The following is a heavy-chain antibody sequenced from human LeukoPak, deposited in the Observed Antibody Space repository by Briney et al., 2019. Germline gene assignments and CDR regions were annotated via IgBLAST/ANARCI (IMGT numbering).Heavy chain of an antibody. J-gene: IGHJ5*02. Sequence: SETLSLTCTVSGVSVSSSSYYWGWIRQPPGKELEWIGYVYHTGSTNYNPSLKSRVTISVDTSKNEFSLKMTSVTAADTAVYYCARGFASGWYSRYDPWGQGTLVTVSS. D-gene: IGHD6-19*01. CDR3: ARGFASGWYSRYDP. CDR2: VYHTGST. V-gene: IGHV4-61*01. CDR1: GVSVSSSSYY.